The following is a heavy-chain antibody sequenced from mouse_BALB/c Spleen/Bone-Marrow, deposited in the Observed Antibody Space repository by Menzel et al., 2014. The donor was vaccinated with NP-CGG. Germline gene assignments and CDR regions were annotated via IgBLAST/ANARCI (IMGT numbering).Heavy chain of an antibody. CDR3: ARYDYDVGYFDY. CDR2: ISYSGST. D-gene: IGHD2-4*01. J-gene: IGHJ2*01. CDR1: GYSITSDYS. V-gene: IGHV3-2*02. Sequence: DVKLQESGPGLVKPSQSLSLTCTVTGYSITSDYSWNWIRQFPGNKLEWMGYISYSGSTSYNPSLKSRISITRDTSKNQFFLQLNSVTTEDTATYYCARYDYDVGYFDYWGQGTPLTVSS.